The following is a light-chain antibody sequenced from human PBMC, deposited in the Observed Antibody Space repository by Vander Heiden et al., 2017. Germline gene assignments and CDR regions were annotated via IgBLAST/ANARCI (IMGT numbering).Light chain of an antibody. CDR1: SPNICNNY. CDR3: ATWDNFLRVVV. CDR2: DND. J-gene: IGLJ2*01. V-gene: IGLV1-51*01. Sequence: QPVSTQPISVSAATGQKVAVSCSGSSPNICNNYVSWYQQPPGTAPKLLIYDNDKRPSGMPDRFSSSKSSTSATLGITRLQTGDEADYYCATWDNFLRVVVFGGGTKMTV.